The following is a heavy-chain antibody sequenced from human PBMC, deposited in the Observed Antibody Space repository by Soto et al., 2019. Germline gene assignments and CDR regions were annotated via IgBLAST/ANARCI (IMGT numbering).Heavy chain of an antibody. CDR3: ASFFFFSPICYRGSRPFLAY. D-gene: IGHD2-2*02. CDR2: IYPAASDA. CDR1: GYKFSSYW. Sequence: PGESLKISCKASGYKFSSYWIAWLRQVPGKGLEWMGVIYPAASDARYSPSFQGQVTISVDNSISTAYLQWSSLKASDTAMYYWASFFFFSPICYRGSRPFLAYGGQGARAPVSS. J-gene: IGHJ4*02. V-gene: IGHV5-51*01.